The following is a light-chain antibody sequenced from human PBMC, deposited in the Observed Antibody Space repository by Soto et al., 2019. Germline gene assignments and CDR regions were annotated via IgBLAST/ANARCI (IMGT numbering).Light chain of an antibody. J-gene: IGKJ5*01. Sequence: QFPATLSLSAGEISTLSFGASQSVSSNLAWYQQKPGQTPRLLVYGASSRATGIPDRFSGSGSGTDFTINISRVEPEDKAVNHWQLHGRSPLPFG. CDR3: QLHGRSPLP. CDR2: GAS. CDR1: QSVSSN. V-gene: IGKV3-20*01.